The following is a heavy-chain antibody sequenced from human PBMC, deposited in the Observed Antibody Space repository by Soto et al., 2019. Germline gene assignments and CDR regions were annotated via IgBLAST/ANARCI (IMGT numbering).Heavy chain of an antibody. J-gene: IGHJ4*02. CDR1: GFTFSSYS. Sequence: EVHLVESGGGLVQPGGSLRLSCAASGFTFSSYSMNWVRQAPGKGLEWVSYMSSSSSTIYYAGSVKGRFTITRDNAKNSLYLTLKLLRDEATAVYYCARDSGYSYGPIDYWGQGTRVTVSS. D-gene: IGHD5-18*01. V-gene: IGHV3-48*02. CDR3: ARDSGYSYGPIDY. CDR2: MSSSSSTI.